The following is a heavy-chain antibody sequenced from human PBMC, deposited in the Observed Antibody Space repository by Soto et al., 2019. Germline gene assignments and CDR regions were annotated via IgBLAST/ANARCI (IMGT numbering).Heavy chain of an antibody. J-gene: IGHJ4*02. CDR1: GFSFGSYA. V-gene: IGHV3-23*01. CDR3: ARLSHLEY. CDR2: ISGSDGKT. Sequence: PGGSLSLSCAASGFSFGSYALGWVRQAPGKGLEWVSTISGSDGKTFYADSVKGRFSISRDTSQNTLYLQTNSLRADDTAIYYCARLSHLEYWRQGTRVTVSS.